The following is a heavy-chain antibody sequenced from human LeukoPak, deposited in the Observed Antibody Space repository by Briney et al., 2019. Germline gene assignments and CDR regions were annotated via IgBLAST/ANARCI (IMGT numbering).Heavy chain of an antibody. CDR1: GGTFSSYA. CDR3: ARGPPGGGGYYRSYYYYGMDV. V-gene: IGHV1-69*13. Sequence: GASVKVSCKASGGTFSSYAISWVRQAPGQGLEWMGGIIPIFGTANYAQKFQGRVTITADESTSTAYMELRSLRSDDTAVYYCARGPPGGGGYYRSYYYYGMDVWGQGTTVTVSS. J-gene: IGHJ6*02. D-gene: IGHD3-22*01. CDR2: IIPIFGTA.